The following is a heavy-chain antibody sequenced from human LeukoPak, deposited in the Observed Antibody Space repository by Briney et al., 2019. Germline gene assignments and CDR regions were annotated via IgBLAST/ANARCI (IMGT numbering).Heavy chain of an antibody. CDR2: ISGNGGST. CDR1: GFTFDGYA. CDR3: ARESESSGWYDY. J-gene: IGHJ4*02. Sequence: GGSLRLSCAASGFTFDGYAMHWVRQAPGKGLEWVSLISGNGGSTKYADSVKGRFTISRDNSKNSLYLQMNSLRSDDTALYYCARESESSGWYDYWGQGTLVTVSS. V-gene: IGHV3-43*02. D-gene: IGHD6-19*01.